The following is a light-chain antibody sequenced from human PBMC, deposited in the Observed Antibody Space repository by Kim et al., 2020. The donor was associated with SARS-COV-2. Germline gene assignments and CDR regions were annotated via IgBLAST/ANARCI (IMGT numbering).Light chain of an antibody. CDR2: DAS. CDR1: QSVNNY. Sequence: SLSPGESATLACRASQSVNNYLAWYQQKPGQAPRLLIYDASNRATGIPARFSGSGSGTDFTLTISSPEAEDFAVYYCQQRINWPPTFGQGTKLEIK. CDR3: QQRINWPPT. J-gene: IGKJ2*01. V-gene: IGKV3-11*01.